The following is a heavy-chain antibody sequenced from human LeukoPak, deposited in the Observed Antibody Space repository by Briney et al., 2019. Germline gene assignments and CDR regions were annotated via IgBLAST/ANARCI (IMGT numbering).Heavy chain of an antibody. CDR1: GYTFTGYY. V-gene: IGHV1-2*02. CDR3: ARGAYYCGSGSYYPHPSDY. Sequence: ASVKVSCKASGYTFTGYYMHWVRQAPGQGLEWMGWINPNSGGTNYAQKFQGRVTMTRDTSISTAYMELSRLRSDDTAVYYCARGAYYCGSGSYYPHPSDYWGQGTLVTVSS. D-gene: IGHD3-10*01. J-gene: IGHJ4*02. CDR2: INPNSGGT.